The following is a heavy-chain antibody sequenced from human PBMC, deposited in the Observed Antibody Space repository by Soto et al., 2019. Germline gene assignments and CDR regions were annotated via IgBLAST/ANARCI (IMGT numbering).Heavy chain of an antibody. J-gene: IGHJ4*02. CDR2: IWYDGGNK. V-gene: IGHV3-33*01. CDR1: GFDFSTYG. Sequence: QVQLVESGGGVVQPGRSLRLSCAASGFDFSTYGMHWVRQAPGKGLEWVAVIWYDGGNKYYADSVRGRFIISRDNSKNTLFLQLNSLRAEDTAVYYCARAVGPFDYWGQGTLVTVSS. CDR3: ARAVGPFDY. D-gene: IGHD1-26*01.